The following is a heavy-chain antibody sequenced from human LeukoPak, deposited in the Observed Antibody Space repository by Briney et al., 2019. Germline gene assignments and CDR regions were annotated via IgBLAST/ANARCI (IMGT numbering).Heavy chain of an antibody. V-gene: IGHV4-61*02. CDR3: ARDGGTYITETSTDRHNWMDP. J-gene: IGHJ5*02. D-gene: IGHD1-20*01. Sequence: SETLSLTCTVSGGSISSAGFYWSWIRQPAGKGLEWIGRMETIGTTSYNPSLRSRVAISIDTSKNQFSLRLTSVTAADTAVYYCARDGGTYITETSTDRHNWMDPWGQGSLVTVSS. CDR1: GGSISSAGFY. CDR2: METIGTT.